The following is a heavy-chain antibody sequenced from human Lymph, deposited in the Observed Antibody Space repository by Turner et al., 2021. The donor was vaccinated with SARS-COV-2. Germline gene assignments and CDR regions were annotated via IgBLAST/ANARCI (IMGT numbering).Heavy chain of an antibody. CDR3: ARVLPYGDYFDF. CDR2: IYSVGST. Sequence: EVQLVESGGGFIKPGGSLRLSCAASGFTVSSNYMTWIRQAPVKGLEWFSIIYSVGSTCYADSVKGRFTISRDNSKNTLYLQMNSLRADDTAVYYCARVLPYGDYFDFWGQGTLVTVSS. V-gene: IGHV3-53*01. J-gene: IGHJ4*02. CDR1: GFTVSSNY. D-gene: IGHD4-17*01.